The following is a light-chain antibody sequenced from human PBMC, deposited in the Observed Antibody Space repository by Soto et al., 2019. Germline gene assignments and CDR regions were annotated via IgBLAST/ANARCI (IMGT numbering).Light chain of an antibody. J-gene: IGLJ3*02. CDR3: SSYAVGNNWV. Sequence: QSALTQPPSASGSPGQSVTISCTGTSSDVGGYNYVSWYQQHPGKAPKLMIYDVRKRPSGVPDRFSGSKSGNTASLTVSGLQAEDEADYYCSSYAVGNNWVFGGGTKLTVL. CDR2: DVR. CDR1: SSDVGGYNY. V-gene: IGLV2-8*01.